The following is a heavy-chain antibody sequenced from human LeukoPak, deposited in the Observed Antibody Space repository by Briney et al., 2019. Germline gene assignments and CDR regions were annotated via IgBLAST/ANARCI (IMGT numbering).Heavy chain of an antibody. V-gene: IGHV1-8*03. D-gene: IGHD3-3*01. J-gene: IGHJ3*02. CDR3: ARGRSNDFWSGLVLFAFDI. CDR2: MNPNSVNA. CDR1: GYTFTSYD. Sequence: ASVKVSCKASGYTFTSYDINWVRQATGQGLEWMGWMNPNSVNAGYAQKFQGRVTITRNTSISTAYMELSSLRSEDTAVYYCARGRSNDFWSGLVLFAFDIWGQGTMVTVSS.